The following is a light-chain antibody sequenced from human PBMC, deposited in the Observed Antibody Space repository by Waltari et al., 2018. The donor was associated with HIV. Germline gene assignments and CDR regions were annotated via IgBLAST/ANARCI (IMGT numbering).Light chain of an antibody. J-gene: IGLJ3*02. CDR2: EVI. V-gene: IGLV2-23*02. CDR1: SSDVGSYNL. Sequence: QSALTQPAPVSGSPGQSITISCTGSSSDVGSYNLVSWYQQHPGKAPKLMIYEVINRPSGVSNRFSGSKSGNTASLTISGLQAEDEADYYCCSYAGSSNWVFGGGTKLTVL. CDR3: CSYAGSSNWV.